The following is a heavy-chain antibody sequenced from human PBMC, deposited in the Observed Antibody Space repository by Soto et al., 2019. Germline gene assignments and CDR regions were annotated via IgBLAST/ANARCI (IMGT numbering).Heavy chain of an antibody. D-gene: IGHD6-19*01. CDR3: ARATPGYRSGSYAPADYYYGMDV. Sequence: SQTLSLTCAISGDSVSSNSAAWNWIRQSPSRGLEWLGRTYYRSKWYNDYAVSVKSRITINPDTSKNQFSLQLNSVTPEDTAVYYCARATPGYRSGSYAPADYYYGMDVWGQGTTATVSS. CDR1: GDSVSSNSAA. CDR2: TYYRSKWYN. V-gene: IGHV6-1*01. J-gene: IGHJ6*02.